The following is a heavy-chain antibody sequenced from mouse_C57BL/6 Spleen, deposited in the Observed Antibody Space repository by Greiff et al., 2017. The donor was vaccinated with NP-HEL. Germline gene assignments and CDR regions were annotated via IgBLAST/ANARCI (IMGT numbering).Heavy chain of an antibody. J-gene: IGHJ3*01. Sequence: EVQLQQSGPELVKPGASVKMSCKASGYTFTDYNMHWVKQSHGKSLEWIGYLNPNNGGTSYNQKFKGKATLTVNKSSSTAYIELHSLTSEDSAVYYCARGGLPSWFAYWGQGTLVTVSA. CDR1: GYTFTDYN. V-gene: IGHV1-22*01. CDR2: LNPNNGGT. CDR3: ARGGLPSWFAY. D-gene: IGHD2-4*01.